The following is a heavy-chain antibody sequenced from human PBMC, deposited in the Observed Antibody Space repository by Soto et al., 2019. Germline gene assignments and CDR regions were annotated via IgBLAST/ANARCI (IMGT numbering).Heavy chain of an antibody. D-gene: IGHD2-21*02. V-gene: IGHV4-59*01. Sequence: SETLSLTCTISGVSISGFYWGWIRQPPGKGLEWVGNIYYSGSANYDPSLRSRVTISLNTSKNQFSLNLNSVTAAGTALYYCSRWTYCGGDCYWLDFWGQGTLVTVSS. CDR2: IYYSGSA. CDR1: GVSISGFY. J-gene: IGHJ4*02. CDR3: SRWTYCGGDCYWLDF.